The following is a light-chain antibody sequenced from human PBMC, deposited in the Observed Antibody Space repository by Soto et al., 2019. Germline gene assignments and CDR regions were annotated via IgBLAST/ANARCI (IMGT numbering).Light chain of an antibody. CDR3: QHYDTYSIT. CDR1: QDINDW. J-gene: IGKJ5*01. Sequence: DIQMTQSPSTLSASVGDRVTITCRASQDINDWLAWYQQKPGNAPKFLIYDASTLQSGVPSRFSGSGSGTEYTLTIGSLQPDDFATYYCQHYDTYSITFGQGTRLEIK. CDR2: DAS. V-gene: IGKV1-5*01.